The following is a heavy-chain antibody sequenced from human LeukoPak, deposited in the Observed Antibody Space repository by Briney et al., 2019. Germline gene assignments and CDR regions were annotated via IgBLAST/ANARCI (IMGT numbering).Heavy chain of an antibody. J-gene: IGHJ6*02. Sequence: PGGSLRLSCKASGFILSGFGMHWVRQAPGKGLEWVAVISNDGRNKFYGDFVKGRFSISRDNSKNTVDLQMNSLRAEDTAVYYCARDEYDILTGAGTTMDVWGQGTTVIVS. CDR1: GFILSGFG. CDR3: ARDEYDILTGAGTTMDV. D-gene: IGHD3-9*01. CDR2: ISNDGRNK. V-gene: IGHV3-30*04.